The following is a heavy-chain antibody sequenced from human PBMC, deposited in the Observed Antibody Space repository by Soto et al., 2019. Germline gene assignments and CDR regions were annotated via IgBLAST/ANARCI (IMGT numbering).Heavy chain of an antibody. CDR3: ARGQFHHVSNYYYALDV. CDR1: GGTFSIYA. CDR2: FIPMFNRP. Sequence: QVQLVQSGAEVKKPGSSVKVSCKASGGTFSIYAISWVRQAPGQGLEWMGGFIPMFNRPHSARKFQGRVTITADESTSTAYMDLSSLRSEDTAVYYCARGQFHHVSNYYYALDVWGQVTTVTVSS. V-gene: IGHV1-69*01. J-gene: IGHJ6*02.